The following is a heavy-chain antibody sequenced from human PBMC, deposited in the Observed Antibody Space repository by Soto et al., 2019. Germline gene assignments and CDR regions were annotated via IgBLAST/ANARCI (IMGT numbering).Heavy chain of an antibody. Sequence: GGSLRLSCAASGFTFSSYSMNWVRQAPGKGLEWVSSISSSSSYIYYADSVKGRFTISRDNAKNSLYLQMNSLRAEDTAVYYCARDGYSYGAPIEYWGQGTLVTVSS. V-gene: IGHV3-21*01. CDR1: GFTFSSYS. D-gene: IGHD5-18*01. CDR2: ISSSSSYI. CDR3: ARDGYSYGAPIEY. J-gene: IGHJ4*02.